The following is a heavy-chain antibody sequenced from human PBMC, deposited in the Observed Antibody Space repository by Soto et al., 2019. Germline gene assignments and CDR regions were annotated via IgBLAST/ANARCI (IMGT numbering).Heavy chain of an antibody. CDR1: GFTFSSYW. Sequence: GGSLRLSCAASGFTFSSYWMSWVRQAPGKGLEWVANIKQDGSEKYYVDSVKGRFTISRDNAKNSLYLQMNSLRAEDTAVYYCARDPRGRGYYYMDVWGKGTTVTVSS. J-gene: IGHJ6*03. V-gene: IGHV3-7*01. CDR3: ARDPRGRGYYYMDV. CDR2: IKQDGSEK. D-gene: IGHD1-26*01.